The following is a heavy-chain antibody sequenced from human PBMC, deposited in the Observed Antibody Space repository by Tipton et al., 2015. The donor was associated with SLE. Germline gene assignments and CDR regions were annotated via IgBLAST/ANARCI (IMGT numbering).Heavy chain of an antibody. CDR2: ISKSGRRI. Sequence: SLRLSCAASGFIFSSLAMNWVRQAPGKGLEWVSYISKSGRRIYYADSVKGRFTISRDNAKNSLYLQMNSLRGEDTGVYYCARDIGYGDYGDWGQGTLVSVSS. D-gene: IGHD4-17*01. J-gene: IGHJ4*02. V-gene: IGHV3-48*03. CDR3: ARDIGYGDYGD. CDR1: GFIFSSLA.